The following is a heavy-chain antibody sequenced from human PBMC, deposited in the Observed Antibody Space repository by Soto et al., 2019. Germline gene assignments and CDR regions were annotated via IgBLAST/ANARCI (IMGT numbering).Heavy chain of an antibody. CDR3: ARAGLRYYDSSGYYYDWFDP. CDR1: GGSISSGGYS. D-gene: IGHD3-22*01. V-gene: IGHV4-30-2*01. J-gene: IGHJ5*02. Sequence: LSLTCAVSGGSISSGGYSWSWIRQPPGKGLEWIGYIYHSGSTHYNPSLKSRVTISVDRSKNQFSLKLSSVTAADTAVYYCARAGLRYYDSSGYYYDWFDPWGQGTLVTVSS. CDR2: IYHSGST.